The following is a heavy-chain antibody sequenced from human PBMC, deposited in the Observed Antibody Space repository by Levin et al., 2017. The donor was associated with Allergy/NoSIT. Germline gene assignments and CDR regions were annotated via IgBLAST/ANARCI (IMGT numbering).Heavy chain of an antibody. CDR3: ARTRFIYDVWMPDYDYGMDG. D-gene: IGHD3-3*01. V-gene: IGHV2-70*01. Sequence: SGPTLVKPTQTLTLTCTFSGFSLSTSGMCVSWIRQPPGKALEWLAPIDWDDDKYYSTSLKTRLTISKDTSKNQVVLTMTNMDPVDTATYYCARTRFIYDVWMPDYDYGMDGWGQGTTVTVSS. J-gene: IGHJ6*02. CDR1: GFSLSTSGMC. CDR2: IDWDDDK.